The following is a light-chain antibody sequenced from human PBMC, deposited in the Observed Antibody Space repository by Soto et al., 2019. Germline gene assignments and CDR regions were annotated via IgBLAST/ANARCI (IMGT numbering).Light chain of an antibody. J-gene: IGKJ5*01. Sequence: IPLPQSQSSLSASVVDRVNVTCPTSQDIIXYLALYQHKPGKVPKLLIYAASTLQSGVPSRLSGSGSGTDFTLTISSLQPEDFATYYCQQSYRMPITFGQGTRLEIK. CDR3: QQSYRMPIT. CDR1: QDIIXY. V-gene: IGKV1-27*01. CDR2: AAS.